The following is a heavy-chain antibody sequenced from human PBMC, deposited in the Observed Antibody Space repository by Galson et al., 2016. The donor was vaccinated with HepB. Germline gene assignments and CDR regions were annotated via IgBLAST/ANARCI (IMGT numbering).Heavy chain of an antibody. Sequence: SLRLSCAASGFTFSSYWMHWVRQAPGKGLVWVSRIKSDGRETTYADSVKGRFTITRDNAENTLYLQMNSLRADDTAVYYCASDRVFYGMDVWGQGTTVPASS. CDR3: ASDRVFYGMDV. D-gene: IGHD2-8*01. V-gene: IGHV3-74*01. CDR1: GFTFSSYW. J-gene: IGHJ6*02. CDR2: IKSDGRET.